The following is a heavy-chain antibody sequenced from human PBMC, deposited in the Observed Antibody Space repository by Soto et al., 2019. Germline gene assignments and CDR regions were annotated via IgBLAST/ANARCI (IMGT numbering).Heavy chain of an antibody. J-gene: IGHJ3*02. CDR3: ARGRATVNTDDAFDI. V-gene: IGHV1-69*13. CDR2: IIPIFGTA. D-gene: IGHD4-17*01. Sequence: SVKVSCKASGGTFSSYAISWVRQAPGQGLEWMGGIIPIFGTANYAQKFQGRVTITADESTSTAYMELSSLRSEDTAVYYCARGRATVNTDDAFDIWGQGTMVTVSS. CDR1: GGTFSSYA.